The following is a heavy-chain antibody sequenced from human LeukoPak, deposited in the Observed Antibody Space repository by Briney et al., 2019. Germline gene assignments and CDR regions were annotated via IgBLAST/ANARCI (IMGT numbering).Heavy chain of an antibody. J-gene: IGHJ3*02. CDR3: AGQTGPTFDI. V-gene: IGHV4-39*07. Sequence: SETLSLTCSVSGASIASSSFYWTWLRQPPGKGLELIGNIYDSDLHNPSLKSRVTISVDVSKNQFSLRLTSVTAADTSVYYCAGQTGPTFDIWGQGTMVTVSS. CDR1: GASIASSSFY. D-gene: IGHD3-9*01. CDR2: IYDSD.